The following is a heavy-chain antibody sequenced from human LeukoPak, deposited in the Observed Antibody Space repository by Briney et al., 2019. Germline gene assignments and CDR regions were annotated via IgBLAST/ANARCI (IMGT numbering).Heavy chain of an antibody. J-gene: IGHJ6*02. D-gene: IGHD3-3*01. CDR3: ASHLYFDFWSDR. CDR1: GFTFSTYA. CDR2: FSGSGSGA. Sequence: GGSLRLSCAASGFTFSTYAMSWVRQAPGKGLEWVAAFSGSGSGAHYGDSVKGRFTISRDNSKNLLYLQMNSLRAEDTAVYYCASHLYFDFWSDRWGQGTTVTVSS. V-gene: IGHV3-23*01.